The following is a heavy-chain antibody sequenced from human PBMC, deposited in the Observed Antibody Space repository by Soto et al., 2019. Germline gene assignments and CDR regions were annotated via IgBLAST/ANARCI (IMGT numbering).Heavy chain of an antibody. CDR1: GFTFSDYY. CDR3: ARADSRYSSSWYPL. J-gene: IGHJ4*02. CDR2: ISSSGSTI. D-gene: IGHD6-13*01. V-gene: IGHV3-11*01. Sequence: GGSLRLSCAASGFTFSDYYMSWIRQAPGKGLEWVSYISSSGSTIYYADSVKGRFTISRDNAKNSLYLQMNSLRAEDPAVYYCARADSRYSSSWYPLWGQGTLVTVSS.